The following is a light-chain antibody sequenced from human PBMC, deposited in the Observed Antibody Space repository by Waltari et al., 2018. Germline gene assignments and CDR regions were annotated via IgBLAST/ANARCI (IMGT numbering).Light chain of an antibody. CDR3: QQYENLQYT. CDR1: QDISNY. J-gene: IGKJ2*01. Sequence: DIQMTQSPSSLSASVGDRVTITCQATQDISNYLNWHQQKPGKAPKLLIQDASNLETGVPSRFSGSGSGTDFTFTISSLQPEDVATYFCQQYENLQYTFGQGTKLEIK. V-gene: IGKV1-33*01. CDR2: DAS.